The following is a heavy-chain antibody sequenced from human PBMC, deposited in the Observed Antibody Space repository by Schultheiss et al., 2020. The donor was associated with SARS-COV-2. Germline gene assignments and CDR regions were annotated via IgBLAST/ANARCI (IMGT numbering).Heavy chain of an antibody. Sequence: SETLSLTCTVSGGSISSSSYYWGWIRQPPGKGLEWIGSIYYSGSTYYNPSLKSRVTISVDTSKNQFSLKMSSVTAADTAMYYCARGRIRSSWTNWFDPWGQGTLVTVSS. CDR2: IYYSGST. V-gene: IGHV4-39*07. CDR3: ARGRIRSSWTNWFDP. CDR1: GGSISSSSYY. D-gene: IGHD6-13*01. J-gene: IGHJ5*02.